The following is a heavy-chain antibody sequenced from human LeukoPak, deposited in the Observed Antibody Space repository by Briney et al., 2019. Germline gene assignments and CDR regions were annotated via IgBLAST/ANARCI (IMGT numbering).Heavy chain of an antibody. CDR3: ARGIAVAGTFYFDY. CDR2: IGGSGGST. J-gene: IGHJ4*02. CDR1: GFTFSSYA. V-gene: IGHV3-23*01. Sequence: PGGSLRLSCAASGFTFSSYAMSWVRQAPGKGLEWVSAIGGSGGSTYYADSVKGRFTISRDNSKNTLYLQMNSLRVEDTAVYYCARGIAVAGTFYFDYWGQGTLVTVSS. D-gene: IGHD6-19*01.